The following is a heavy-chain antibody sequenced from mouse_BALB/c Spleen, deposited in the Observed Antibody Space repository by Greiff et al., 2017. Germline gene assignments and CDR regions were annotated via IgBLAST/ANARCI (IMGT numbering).Heavy chain of an antibody. CDR1: GYTFTSYV. CDR3: ARRNYDYDGDAMDY. J-gene: IGHJ4*01. V-gene: IGHV1-14*01. CDR2: INPYNDGT. D-gene: IGHD2-4*01. Sequence: VQLKESGPELVKPGASVKMSCKASGYTFTSYVMHWVKQKPGQGLEWIGYINPYNDGTKYNEKLKGKATLTSDKSSSTAYMELSSLTSEDSAVYYCARRNYDYDGDAMDYWGQGTSVTVSS.